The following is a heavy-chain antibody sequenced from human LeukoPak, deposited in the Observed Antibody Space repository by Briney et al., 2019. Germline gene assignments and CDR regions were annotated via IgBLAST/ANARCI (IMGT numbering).Heavy chain of an antibody. CDR2: INSDGSST. Sequence: GGSLRLSCAASGFTLSPYWMHWVRQAPGKGLVWVSRINSDGSSTTYADSVKGRFTISRENTKNTLYLQMNILRAEDTAVYYCTRARCSRTSCNTESDYWGQGTLVTVSS. CDR3: TRARCSRTSCNTESDY. D-gene: IGHD2-2*01. CDR1: GFTLSPYW. J-gene: IGHJ4*02. V-gene: IGHV3-74*01.